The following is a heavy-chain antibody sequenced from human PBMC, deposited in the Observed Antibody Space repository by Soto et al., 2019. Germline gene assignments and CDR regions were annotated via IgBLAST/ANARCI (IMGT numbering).Heavy chain of an antibody. D-gene: IGHD5-18*01. CDR2: ISGSGGST. V-gene: IGHV3-23*01. CDR1: GFTFSSYA. Sequence: EVQLLESGGGLVQPGGSLRLSCAASGFTFSSYAMRWVRQAPGKGLEWVSAISGSGGSTYYADSVKGRFTISRDNSKNTLYLQMNSLRAEDTAVYYCAKDMADLGYSYVHTDYWGQGTLVTVSS. CDR3: AKDMADLGYSYVHTDY. J-gene: IGHJ4*02.